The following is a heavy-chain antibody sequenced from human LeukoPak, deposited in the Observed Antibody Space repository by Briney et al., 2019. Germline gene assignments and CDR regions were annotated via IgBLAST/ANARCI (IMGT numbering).Heavy chain of an antibody. V-gene: IGHV1-69*04. CDR1: GGTFSSYA. J-gene: IGHJ4*02. CDR2: IIPILGIA. Sequence: GASVKVSCKASGGTFSSYAISWVRQAPGQGLEWMGRIIPILGIANYAQKFQGRVTITADKSTSTAYMELSSLRSEDTAVYYYARKIYYGGNADYFDYWGQGTLVTVSS. CDR3: ARKIYYGGNADYFDY. D-gene: IGHD4-23*01.